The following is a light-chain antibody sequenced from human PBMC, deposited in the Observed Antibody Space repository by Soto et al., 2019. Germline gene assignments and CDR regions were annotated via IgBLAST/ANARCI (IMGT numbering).Light chain of an antibody. V-gene: IGLV2-14*01. J-gene: IGLJ1*01. CDR3: SSYETTDRRV. CDR2: EVT. CDR1: DDNVGRFYF. Sequence: QSALTQPASVSGSPGQSITISCTGTDDNVGRFYFVSWYQQHPGKAPKLLIYEVTKRPSGVSDRFSGSKSGNTASLTISGLQAEDEGDYYCSSYETTDRRVFGTGTKVTVL.